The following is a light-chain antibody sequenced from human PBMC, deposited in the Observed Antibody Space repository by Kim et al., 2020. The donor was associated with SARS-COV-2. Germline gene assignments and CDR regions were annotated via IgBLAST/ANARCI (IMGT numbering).Light chain of an antibody. V-gene: IGLV2-14*03. CDR2: DVD. CDR1: TSDVGGYKY. Sequence: GQSITVSCIGTTSDVGGYKYVSWYQQHPGKAPTLIIYDVDKRPSGVSNRFSGSKSGNTASLTISGLLGEDEAHYYCASYTSSSTWIFGGGTRLTVL. J-gene: IGLJ2*01. CDR3: ASYTSSSTWI.